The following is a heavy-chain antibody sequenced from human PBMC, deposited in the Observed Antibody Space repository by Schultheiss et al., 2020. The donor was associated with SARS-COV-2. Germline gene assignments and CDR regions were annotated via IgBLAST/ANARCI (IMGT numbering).Heavy chain of an antibody. Sequence: ASVKVSCKASGYTFTSYYMHWVRQAPGQGLEWMGIINPSGGSTSYAQKFQGRVTMTRDTSTSTVYMELSSLRSEDTAVYYCARGGVFRSSGYCGSPAYWGQGTLVTVSS. CDR1: GYTFTSYY. J-gene: IGHJ4*02. CDR3: ARGGVFRSSGYCGSPAY. V-gene: IGHV1-46*01. D-gene: IGHD3-22*01. CDR2: INPSGGST.